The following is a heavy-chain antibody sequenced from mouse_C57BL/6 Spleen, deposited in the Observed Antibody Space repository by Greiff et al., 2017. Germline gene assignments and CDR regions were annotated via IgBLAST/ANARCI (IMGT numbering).Heavy chain of an antibody. CDR1: GYTFTSYW. CDR2: IDPSDSYT. J-gene: IGHJ4*01. D-gene: IGHD4-1*01. CDR3: VHTGKAMDY. Sequence: VQLQQPGAELVKPGASVKLSCKASGYTFTSYWMQWVKQRPGQGLEWIGEIDPSDSYTNYNQKFKGKATLTVDTSSSTAYMQLSSLTSEDSAVYYCVHTGKAMDYWGQGTSVTVSS. V-gene: IGHV1-50*01.